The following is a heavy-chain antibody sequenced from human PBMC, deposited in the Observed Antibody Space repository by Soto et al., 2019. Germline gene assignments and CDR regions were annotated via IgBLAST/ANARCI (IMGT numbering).Heavy chain of an antibody. D-gene: IGHD3-9*01. Sequence: QLQLQESGPGLVKPSETLSLTCTVSGGSISSSSYYWGWIRQPPGKGLEWIGSIYYSGSTYYNPSLKSRVTISVDTSKNQFSLKLSSVTAADTAVYYCTLRYFDRINHNDGFDYWGQGTLVTVSS. V-gene: IGHV4-39*01. CDR3: TLRYFDRINHNDGFDY. J-gene: IGHJ4*02. CDR2: IYYSGST. CDR1: GGSISSSSYY.